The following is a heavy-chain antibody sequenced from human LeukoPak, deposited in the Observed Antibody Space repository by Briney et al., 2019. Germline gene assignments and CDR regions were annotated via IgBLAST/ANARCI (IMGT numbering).Heavy chain of an antibody. CDR2: FDQSGST. CDR1: GYSISSGYY. Sequence: SETLSLTCTVSGYSISSGYYWGCIRQPPGKGLEWIGSFDQSGSTYYNPSLKSRVTISVDTSKNQFSLKLSSVTAADTAVYYCARTRPSYGSGTVYRPLEPNYIDVWGKGTTVTVSS. V-gene: IGHV4-38-2*02. D-gene: IGHD3-10*01. CDR3: ARTRPSYGSGTVYRPLEPNYIDV. J-gene: IGHJ6*03.